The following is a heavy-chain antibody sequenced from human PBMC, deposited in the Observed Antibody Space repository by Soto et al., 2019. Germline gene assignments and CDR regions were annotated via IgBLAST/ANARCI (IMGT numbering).Heavy chain of an antibody. CDR3: ARATSLTGTTRGWYYYYGMDV. Sequence: QVQLVQSGAEVKKPGASVKVSCKASGYTFTSYDINWVRQATGQGLEWMGWMNPNSGNTGYAQKFQGRVTMTRNTYISTAYMELSSLRSEDTAVYYCARATSLTGTTRGWYYYYGMDVWGQGTTVTVSS. D-gene: IGHD1-7*01. CDR1: GYTFTSYD. V-gene: IGHV1-8*01. J-gene: IGHJ6*02. CDR2: MNPNSGNT.